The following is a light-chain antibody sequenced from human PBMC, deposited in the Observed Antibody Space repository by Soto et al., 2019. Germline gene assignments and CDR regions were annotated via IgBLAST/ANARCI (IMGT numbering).Light chain of an antibody. CDR3: AAWDDRLSAVV. CDR1: NSNIGTNY. V-gene: IGLV1-47*01. CDR2: RND. Sequence: QSVLTQPPSASGTPGQRVTISCSGSNSNIGTNYVYWYQQVPGTAPILLIYRNDQRPSGVPDRFSGSKSGASASLAISGVRSEDEADYSCAAWDDRLSAVVFGGGTKVTVL. J-gene: IGLJ2*01.